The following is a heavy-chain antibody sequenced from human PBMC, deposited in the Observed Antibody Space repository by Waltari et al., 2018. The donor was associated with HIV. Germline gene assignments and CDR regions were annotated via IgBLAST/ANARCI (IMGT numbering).Heavy chain of an antibody. CDR2: SYSGGST. D-gene: IGHD1-26*01. CDR1: GFTVSSNY. V-gene: IGHV3-66*02. Sequence: EVQLVESGGGLVQPGGSLRLSCAASGFTVSSNYMSWVRQAPGKGLEWVSVSYSGGSTYYADSVKGRFTISRDNSKNTLYLQMNSLRAEDTAVYYCARDRGGSSFQHWGQGTLVTVSS. J-gene: IGHJ1*01. CDR3: ARDRGGSSFQH.